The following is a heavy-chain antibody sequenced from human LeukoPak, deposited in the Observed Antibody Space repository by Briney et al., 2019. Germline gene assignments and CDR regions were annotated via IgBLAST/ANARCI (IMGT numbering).Heavy chain of an antibody. Sequence: PGGSLRLSFAASGFTFSSYEMNWFRKAPGKGLGWVSYISSSGSTIYYADSVKGRFTISRDNAKNSLYLQMNSLRAEDTAVYYCASRSPVVVVAGSTDYWGQGTLVTVSS. V-gene: IGHV3-48*03. J-gene: IGHJ4*02. CDR1: GFTFSSYE. CDR3: ASRSPVVVVAGSTDY. D-gene: IGHD2-15*01. CDR2: ISSSGSTI.